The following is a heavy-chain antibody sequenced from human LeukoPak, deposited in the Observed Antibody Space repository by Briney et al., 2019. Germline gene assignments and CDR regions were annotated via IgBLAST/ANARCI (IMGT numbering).Heavy chain of an antibody. V-gene: IGHV4-34*01. CDR3: ARETEKQWQY. CDR2: INHSRST. D-gene: IGHD6-19*01. CDR1: GGSFSGYY. Sequence: SETLSLTCAVYGGSFSGYYWSWIRQPPGKGLEWIGEINHSRSTNYNPSLKSRVTISVDTSKNQFSLTLISVTAADAAVYYCARETEKQWQYWGQGTLVTVSS. J-gene: IGHJ3*01.